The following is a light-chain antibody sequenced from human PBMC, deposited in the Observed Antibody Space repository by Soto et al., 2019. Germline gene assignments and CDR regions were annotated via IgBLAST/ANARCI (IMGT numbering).Light chain of an antibody. Sequence: DIQMTQSPSSLSASVGDRVTITCQASQDISNYLNWYQQKPGKAPKLLIYDASNLETGVPSRFSGSGAGTDFNYTTSSLQLENIETDYRQHYDNLLGVFNFGPGTKVDIK. CDR2: DAS. CDR1: QDISNY. J-gene: IGKJ3*01. CDR3: QHYDNLLGVFN. V-gene: IGKV1-33*01.